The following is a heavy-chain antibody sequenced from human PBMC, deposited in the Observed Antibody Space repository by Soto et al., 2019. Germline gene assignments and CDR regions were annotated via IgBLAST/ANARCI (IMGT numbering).Heavy chain of an antibody. D-gene: IGHD5-18*01. CDR3: ARVVGYSYDTYYFDY. CDR2: IYYSGST. Sequence: SETLSLTCTVSGGSISSYYWSWIRQPPGKGLEWIGYIYYSGSTNYNPSLKSRVTISVDTSKNQFSLKLSSVTAADTAVYYCARVVGYSYDTYYFDYWGQGTLVTVSS. CDR1: GGSISSYY. J-gene: IGHJ4*02. V-gene: IGHV4-59*01.